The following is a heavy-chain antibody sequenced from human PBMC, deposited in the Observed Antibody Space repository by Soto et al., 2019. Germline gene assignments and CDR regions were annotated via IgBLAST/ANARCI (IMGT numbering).Heavy chain of an antibody. J-gene: IGHJ4*02. Sequence: VQVQESGPGLVKPSGTLSLTCAVSGVSISSSSWWSWVRQPPGKGLEWIGEIYHSGSTNNNPSRKSRVAISVDQSKNQCSLRVTSVTAADTAVYYCAGGFGSGHYDFWGQGTLVSVSS. CDR3: AGGFGSGHYDF. CDR1: GVSISSSSW. V-gene: IGHV4-4*02. D-gene: IGHD3-10*01. CDR2: IYHSGST.